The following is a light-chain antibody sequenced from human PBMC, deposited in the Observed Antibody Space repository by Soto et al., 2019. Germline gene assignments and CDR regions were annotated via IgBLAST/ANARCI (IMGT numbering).Light chain of an antibody. Sequence: IHMTHSPSSLSASLRYRFTITSRASQSTSGYLNWYQQKPGKAPKLLIYAASSLQSGIPSRFSGSGSGTDFTLTISSLQPEDFATYYCQQSYSTPLTFGGGTKVDIK. J-gene: IGKJ4*02. CDR3: QQSYSTPLT. CDR2: AAS. CDR1: QSTSGY. V-gene: IGKV1-39*01.